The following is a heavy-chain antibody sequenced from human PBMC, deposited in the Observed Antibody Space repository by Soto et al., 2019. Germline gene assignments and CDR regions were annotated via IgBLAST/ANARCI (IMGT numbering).Heavy chain of an antibody. D-gene: IGHD3-10*01. CDR2: IYYSGST. J-gene: IGHJ5*02. V-gene: IGHV4-31*03. CDR1: GGSISSGGYY. CDR3: AIGSGGYYGSGSYYNWFDP. Sequence: QVQLQESGPGLVKPSQTLSLTCTVSGGSISSGGYYWSWIRQHPGKGLEWIGYIYYSGSTYYNPSLQSRVTISVNTSKNQFSLELSSVTAADTAVYYCAIGSGGYYGSGSYYNWFDPWGQGTLVTVSS.